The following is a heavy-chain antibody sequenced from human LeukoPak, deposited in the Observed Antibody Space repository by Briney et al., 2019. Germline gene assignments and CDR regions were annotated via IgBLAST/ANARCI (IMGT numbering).Heavy chain of an antibody. J-gene: IGHJ6*03. D-gene: IGHD6-13*01. CDR3: AREIGSTLRKLHSSSWGQPIYYYYYMDV. CDR2: IYKTGIT. Sequence: SQTLSLTCAVSGVSISSGGYSWSWIRQPPGQGLEWIGYIYKTGITFSNPSLRSRLTLSVDTSSNQFSLKLSSVTAADTAVYYCAREIGSTLRKLHSSSWGQPIYYYYYMDVWGKGTTVTVSS. CDR1: GVSISSGGYS. V-gene: IGHV4-30-4*07.